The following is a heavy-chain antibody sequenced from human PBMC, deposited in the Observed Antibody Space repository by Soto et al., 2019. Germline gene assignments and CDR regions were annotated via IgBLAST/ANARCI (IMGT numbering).Heavy chain of an antibody. V-gene: IGHV1-46*01. CDR1: GYTFTSYY. CDR2: INPSGGST. Sequence: ASVKVCCKASGYTFTSYYMHWVRQAPGQGLEWMGIINPSGGSTSYAQKFQGRVTMTRDTSTSTVYMELSSLRSEDTAVYYCARPGIAVAGRYYYYGMDVWGQGTTVTVSS. J-gene: IGHJ6*02. CDR3: ARPGIAVAGRYYYYGMDV. D-gene: IGHD6-19*01.